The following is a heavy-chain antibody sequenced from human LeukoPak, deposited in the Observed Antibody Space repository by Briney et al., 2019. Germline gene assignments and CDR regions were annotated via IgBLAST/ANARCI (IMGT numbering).Heavy chain of an antibody. D-gene: IGHD6-13*01. CDR2: IYHSGST. V-gene: IGHV4-38-2*02. CDR1: GHSISGDYY. Sequence: SETLSLTCGVSGHSISGDYYWAWIRQPPGKGLEWIGNIYHSGSTYYNPSLKSRVTISLDTSKSQFSLRLSSVTAADTAIYYCAREGLVAVTGNSIGAWGQGTLVTVSS. J-gene: IGHJ5*02. CDR3: AREGLVAVTGNSIGA.